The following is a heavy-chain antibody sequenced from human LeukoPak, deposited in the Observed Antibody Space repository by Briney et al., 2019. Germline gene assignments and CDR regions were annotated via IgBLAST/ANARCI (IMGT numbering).Heavy chain of an antibody. CDR2: INPNSGGT. CDR1: GYTFTGYY. V-gene: IGHV1-2*02. J-gene: IGHJ3*02. Sequence: ASVKVSCKASGYTFTGYYMHWVRQAPGQGLEWMGWINPNSGGTNYAQKFQGRVTMTRDTSISTAYMELSRLRSDDTAVYYCAREDRRVGATDDAFDIWGQGTMVTASS. CDR3: AREDRRVGATDDAFDI. D-gene: IGHD1-26*01.